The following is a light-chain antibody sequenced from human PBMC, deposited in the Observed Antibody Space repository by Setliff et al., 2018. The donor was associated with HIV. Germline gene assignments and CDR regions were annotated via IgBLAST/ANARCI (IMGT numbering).Light chain of an antibody. V-gene: IGLV2-23*01. CDR2: QAS. CDR1: SGDVGRYNL. J-gene: IGLJ1*01. Sequence: QSALAQPASVSGSPGQSITISCTGTSGDVGRYNLVSWYQQQPGKPPKLMIYQASKRPSGVSNRFSGSKPGNTASLTISGLQAEDEADYYCCSNTGSNTYVFGTGTKGTVL. CDR3: CSNTGSNTYV.